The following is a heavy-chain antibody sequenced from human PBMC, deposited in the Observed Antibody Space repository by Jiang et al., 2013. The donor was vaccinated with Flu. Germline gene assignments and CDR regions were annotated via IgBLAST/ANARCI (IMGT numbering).Heavy chain of an antibody. Sequence: LLKPSETLSLTCTVSSGSISSHYWSWIRQPPGKGLEWIGYIHNSGTTNYNPSLKSRVTISIDTSTNQFSLKLISVTAPDTAAYYCARSYCGGDCYSMFGYSYYGMDVWGQGTTVTVSS. CDR2: IHNSGTT. D-gene: IGHD2-21*02. V-gene: IGHV4-59*08. CDR1: SGSISSHY. CDR3: ARSYCGGDCYSMFGYSYYGMDV. J-gene: IGHJ6*02.